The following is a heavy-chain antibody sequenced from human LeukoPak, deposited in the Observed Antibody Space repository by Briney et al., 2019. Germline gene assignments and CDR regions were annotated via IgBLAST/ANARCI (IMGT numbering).Heavy chain of an antibody. J-gene: IGHJ4*02. D-gene: IGHD2-2*02. CDR1: GFTFSSYA. V-gene: IGHV3-23*01. Sequence: PGGSLRLSCAASGFTFSSYAMSWVRQAPGKGLEWVSAISGSGGSTYYADSVKGRFTISRDNSKNTLYLQMNSLRAEDTAVYYCGTLGYCSSTSCYTIHNFDYWGQGTLVTVSS. CDR2: ISGSGGST. CDR3: GTLGYCSSTSCYTIHNFDY.